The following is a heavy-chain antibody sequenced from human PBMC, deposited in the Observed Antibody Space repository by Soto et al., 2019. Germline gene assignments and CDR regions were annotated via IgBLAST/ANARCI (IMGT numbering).Heavy chain of an antibody. CDR2: IDWDDDK. J-gene: IGHJ4*02. D-gene: IGHD3-16*01. Sequence: GSGPTLVNPTQTLTLTCSFSGFSLSTSGMRVSWIRQPPGKALEWLARIDWDDDKFYSTSLKTRLTISKDTSKNQVVLTMTNMDPVDTATYYCARMGDYLHFDYWGQGTLVTVSS. CDR3: ARMGDYLHFDY. V-gene: IGHV2-70*04. CDR1: GFSLSTSGMR.